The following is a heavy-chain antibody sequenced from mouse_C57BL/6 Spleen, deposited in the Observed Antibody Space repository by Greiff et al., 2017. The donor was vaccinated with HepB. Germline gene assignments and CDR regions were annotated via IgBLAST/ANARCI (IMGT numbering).Heavy chain of an antibody. CDR2: ISYDGSN. D-gene: IGHD2-4*01. CDR1: GYSITSGYY. V-gene: IGHV3-6*01. Sequence: VQLKESGPGLVKPSQSLSLTCSVTGYSITSGYYWNWIRQFPGNKLEWMGYISYDGSNNYNPSLKNRISITRDTSKNQFFLKLNSVTTEDTATYYCARQGDLRLRQDYAMDYWGQGTSVTVSS. J-gene: IGHJ4*01. CDR3: ARQGDLRLRQDYAMDY.